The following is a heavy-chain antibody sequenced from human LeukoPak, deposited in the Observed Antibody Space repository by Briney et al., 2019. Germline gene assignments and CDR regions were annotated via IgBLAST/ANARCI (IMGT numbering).Heavy chain of an antibody. Sequence: ASVKVSCKASGYTFTGYYMHWVRQAPGQGLEWMGWINPNSGGTDYARKFQGRVTMTRDTSISTAYMELSRLRSDDAAVYYCAREATTFAFDIWGQGTMVTVSS. D-gene: IGHD1-26*01. CDR2: INPNSGGT. CDR1: GYTFTGYY. CDR3: AREATTFAFDI. V-gene: IGHV1-2*02. J-gene: IGHJ3*02.